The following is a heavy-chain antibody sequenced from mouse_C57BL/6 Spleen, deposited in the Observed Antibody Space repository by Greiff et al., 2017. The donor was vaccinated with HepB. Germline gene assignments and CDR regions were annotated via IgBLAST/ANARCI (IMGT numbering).Heavy chain of an antibody. CDR2: IHPSDSDT. D-gene: IGHD2-4*01. J-gene: IGHJ2*01. CDR3: AMNYDYDDYFDY. CDR1: GYTFTSYW. Sequence: QVQLQQPGAELVKPGASVKVSCKASGYTFTSYWMHWVKQRPGQGLEWIGRIHPSDSDTNYNQKFKGKTTLTVDKSSSTTYMQLNSLTSEDSAVYYCAMNYDYDDYFDYWGQGTTLTVSS. V-gene: IGHV1-74*01.